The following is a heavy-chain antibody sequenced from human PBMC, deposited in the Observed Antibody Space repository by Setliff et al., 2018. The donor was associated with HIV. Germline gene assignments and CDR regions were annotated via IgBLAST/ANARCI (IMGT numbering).Heavy chain of an antibody. D-gene: IGHD5-12*01. J-gene: IGHJ5*02. CDR2: IRYVGDNK. CDR1: GFTFSGYG. V-gene: IGHV3-30*02. CDR3: ARVASGYDYGWLDP. Sequence: GGSLRLSCAASGFTFSGYGMYWVRQAPGKGLEWVAFIRYVGDNKYYADSVKGRFTISRDNSKNTLYLQMNSLRAKDAAVYYCARVASGYDYGWLDPWGQGTLVTVSS.